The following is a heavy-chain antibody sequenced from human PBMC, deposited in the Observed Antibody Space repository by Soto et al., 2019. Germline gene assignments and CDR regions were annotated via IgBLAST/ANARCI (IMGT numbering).Heavy chain of an antibody. V-gene: IGHV3-21*01. CDR1: GSTFSSYS. CDR2: ISSSSSYI. J-gene: IGHJ6*03. D-gene: IGHD6-13*01. CDR3: ARGWGGSSWYVDYYYYIDV. Sequence: EVQLVESGGGLVKPGGSLRLSCAASGSTFSSYSMNWVRQAPGKGLEWVSSISSSSSYIYYADSVKGRFTISRDNAKNSLYLQMNSLRAEDTAVYYCARGWGGSSWYVDYYYYIDVWGKGTTVTVSS.